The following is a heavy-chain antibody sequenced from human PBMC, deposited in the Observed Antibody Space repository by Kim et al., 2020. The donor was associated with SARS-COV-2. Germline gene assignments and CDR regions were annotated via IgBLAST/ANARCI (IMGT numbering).Heavy chain of an antibody. D-gene: IGHD6-19*01. Sequence: GGSLGLSCAASGFTFSDYYMSWIRQAPGKGLEWVSYISSSSSYTNYADSVKGRFTISRDNAKNSLYLQMNSLRAEDTAVYYCARAREGAVAGYYFDYWGQGTLVTVSS. CDR2: ISSSSSYT. J-gene: IGHJ4*02. CDR1: GFTFSDYY. V-gene: IGHV3-11*05. CDR3: ARAREGAVAGYYFDY.